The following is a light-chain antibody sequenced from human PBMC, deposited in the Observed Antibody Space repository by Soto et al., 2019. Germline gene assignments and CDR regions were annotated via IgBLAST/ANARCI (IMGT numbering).Light chain of an antibody. J-gene: IGLJ1*01. CDR2: GNI. CDR1: SSNIGAGYD. V-gene: IGLV1-40*01. Sequence: QSVLTQPPSVSGAPGQRVTISCTGSSSNIGAGYDVHWYQQRPGTAPKLLIFGNINRPSGVPDRFSGSKSGTSASLAISGLQSDDEADYYCAAWDDSLNGRVFGTGTKVTVL. CDR3: AAWDDSLNGRV.